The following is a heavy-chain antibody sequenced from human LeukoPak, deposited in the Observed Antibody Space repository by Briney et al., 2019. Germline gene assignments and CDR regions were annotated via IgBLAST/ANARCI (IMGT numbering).Heavy chain of an antibody. CDR2: INHSGST. Sequence: SETLSLTCAVYGGSFSGYYWSWIRQPPGKGLEWIGEINHSGSTNYNPSLKSRVTISVDTSKNQFSLKLSSVTATDTAVYCCARLPTIFGVVSDYWGQGTLVTVSS. D-gene: IGHD3-3*01. J-gene: IGHJ4*02. V-gene: IGHV4-34*01. CDR1: GGSFSGYY. CDR3: ARLPTIFGVVSDY.